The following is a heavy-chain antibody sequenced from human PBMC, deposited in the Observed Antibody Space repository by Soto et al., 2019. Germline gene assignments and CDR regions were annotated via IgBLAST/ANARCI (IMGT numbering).Heavy chain of an antibody. Sequence: QVHLVESGGGVVQPGRSLRLSCAASGFTFSTFALHWVRQAPGEGLEWVALISHVGRIEKYADSVKGRFTISRDNSKNTLYMQMDSLRLEDTGVYYCARDGLPDDFRSGGYWFDPWGQGTQVTVSS. J-gene: IGHJ5*02. CDR1: GFTFSTFA. V-gene: IGHV3-30-3*01. CDR2: ISHVGRIE. CDR3: ARDGLPDDFRSGGYWFDP. D-gene: IGHD3-3*01.